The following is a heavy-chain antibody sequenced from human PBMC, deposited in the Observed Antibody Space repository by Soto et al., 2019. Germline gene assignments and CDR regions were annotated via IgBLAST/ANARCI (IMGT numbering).Heavy chain of an antibody. J-gene: IGHJ6*04. Sequence: ASVKVSCKASGYTFTGYYMHWVRQAPGQGLEWMGWINPNSGGTNYAQKFQGWVTMTRDTSISTASMELSRLRSDDTAASSCARGGDYGDYYYYYCMDVWGKGTTVTVSS. V-gene: IGHV1-2*04. CDR2: INPNSGGT. CDR3: ARGGDYGDYYYYYCMDV. CDR1: GYTFTGYY. D-gene: IGHD4-17*01.